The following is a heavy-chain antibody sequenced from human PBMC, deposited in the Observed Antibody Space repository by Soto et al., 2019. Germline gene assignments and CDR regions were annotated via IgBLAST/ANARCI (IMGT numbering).Heavy chain of an antibody. CDR3: ARGVGRSSSGYYYYYGMDV. D-gene: IGHD6-6*01. CDR1: GGTFSSYA. V-gene: IGHV1-69*13. Sequence: ASVKVSCKASGGTFSSYAISWVRQAPGQGLEWMGGIIPIFGTANYAQKFQGRVTITADESTSTAYMELSSLRSEDTAVYYCARGVGRSSSGYYYYYGMDVWGQGTTVTVSS. J-gene: IGHJ6*02. CDR2: IIPIFGTA.